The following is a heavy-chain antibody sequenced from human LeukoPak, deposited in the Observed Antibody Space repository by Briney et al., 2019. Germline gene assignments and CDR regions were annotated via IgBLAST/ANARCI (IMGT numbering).Heavy chain of an antibody. V-gene: IGHV1-18*01. J-gene: IGHJ4*02. CDR2: ISAYNGNT. Sequence: GASVKVSCKASGYTFTSYGISWVRQAPGQGLEWMGWISAYNGNTNYAQKLQGRVTMTTDTSTSTAYMELRSLRSDDTAVYYCARVPGVSPFRWGFDYWGQGTLVTVSS. CDR1: GYTFTSYG. D-gene: IGHD3-16*01. CDR3: ARVPGVSPFRWGFDY.